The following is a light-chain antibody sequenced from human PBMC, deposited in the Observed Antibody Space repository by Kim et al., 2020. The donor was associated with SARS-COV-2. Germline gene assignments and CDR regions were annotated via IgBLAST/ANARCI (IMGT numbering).Light chain of an antibody. CDR1: QAINTF. J-gene: IGKJ3*01. Sequence: DIQMTQSPSSLSASVGDRVTLTCRASQAINTFLAWYQQKPGKAPRLLIYGASTLQSGVPSRFSGIGSGTDFTLTITSLQPEDVATYHCQRYNDVSSEFTFCPGTKVDIK. CDR2: GAS. CDR3: QRYNDVSSEFT. V-gene: IGKV1-27*01.